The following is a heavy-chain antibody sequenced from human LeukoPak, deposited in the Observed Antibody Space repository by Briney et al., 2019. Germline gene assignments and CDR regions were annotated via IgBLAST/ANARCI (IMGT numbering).Heavy chain of an antibody. CDR1: GGTFSSYT. J-gene: IGHJ4*02. CDR3: AREFQNRGYYDSSGPAY. D-gene: IGHD3-22*01. Sequence: SVKVSCKASGGTFSSYTISWVRQAPGQGLEWMGGIIPIFGTANYAQKFQGRVTITTDESTSTAYMELSSLRSEDTAVYYCAREFQNRGYYDSSGPAYWGQGTLVTVSS. CDR2: IIPIFGTA. V-gene: IGHV1-69*05.